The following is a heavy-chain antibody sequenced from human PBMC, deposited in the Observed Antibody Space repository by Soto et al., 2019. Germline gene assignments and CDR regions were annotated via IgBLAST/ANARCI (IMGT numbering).Heavy chain of an antibody. CDR1: GFTFSDYY. CDR3: AKDHYGDYGWLDP. J-gene: IGHJ5*02. Sequence: GGSLRLSCAASGFTFSDYYMSWIRQAPGKGLEWVSYISSSGSTIYYADSVKGRFTISRDNAKNSLYLQMNSLRAEDTAVYYGAKDHYGDYGWLDPWGQGTLVTVSS. D-gene: IGHD4-17*01. V-gene: IGHV3-11*01. CDR2: ISSSGSTI.